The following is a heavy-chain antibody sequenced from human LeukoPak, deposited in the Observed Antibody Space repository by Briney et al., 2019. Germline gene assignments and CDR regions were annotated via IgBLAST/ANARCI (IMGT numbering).Heavy chain of an antibody. J-gene: IGHJ4*02. CDR1: GFTFSSYD. V-gene: IGHV3-48*03. D-gene: IGHD6-19*01. CDR2: ISSSGSTI. Sequence: PGGSLRLSCAASGFTFSSYDMNWVRQAPGKGLEWVSYISSSGSTIYYADSVKGRFTISRANAKNSLYLQMNRLRAEGRAVYYCARFSSGSGGYWGQGTLVTVSS. CDR3: ARFSSGSGGY.